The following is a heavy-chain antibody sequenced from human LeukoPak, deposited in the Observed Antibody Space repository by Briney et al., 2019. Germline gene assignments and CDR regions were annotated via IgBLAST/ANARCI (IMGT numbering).Heavy chain of an antibody. CDR2: IYSEGST. D-gene: IGHD3-16*02. CDR3: AKIRVSRYPHNGVDV. Sequence: GGSPRLSCAASGFTVSDNYISWVRQAPGKGLQWVAIIYSEGSTFYADPLEGRFTLSRDTSKNTLSLQMDSLRVEDTAVYYCAKIRVSRYPHNGVDVWGQGATVIVAS. V-gene: IGHV3-66*01. J-gene: IGHJ6*02. CDR1: GFTVSDNY.